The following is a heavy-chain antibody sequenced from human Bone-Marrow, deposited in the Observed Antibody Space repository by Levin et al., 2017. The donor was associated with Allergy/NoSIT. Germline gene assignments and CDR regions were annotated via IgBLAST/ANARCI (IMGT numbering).Heavy chain of an antibody. CDR2: INHSGST. V-gene: IGHV4-34*01. J-gene: IGHJ4*02. D-gene: IGHD1-26*01. CDR3: ARGRALTSATPGAFDY. CDR1: GGSFSGYY. Sequence: SETLSLTCAVYGGSFSGYYWSWIRQPPGKGLEWIGEINHSGSTNYNPSLKSRVTISVDTSKNQFSLKLSSVTAADTAVYYCARGRALTSATPGAFDYWGQGTLVTVSS.